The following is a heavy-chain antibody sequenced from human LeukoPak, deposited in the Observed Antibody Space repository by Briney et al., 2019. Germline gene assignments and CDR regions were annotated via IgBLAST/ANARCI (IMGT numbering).Heavy chain of an antibody. D-gene: IGHD2-15*01. CDR2: ISCSGSTI. CDR1: GFTFSDYY. J-gene: IGHJ6*02. Sequence: GGALRLSCAASGFTFSDYYMSWIRQAPGKGLEWVSYISCSGSTIYYAASVKGRFTISRANAKNSLYLQMNSLRAEATAVYYCARDGGYCSASSCWDVWGQGTTVTVSS. V-gene: IGHV3-11*01. CDR3: ARDGGYCSASSCWDV.